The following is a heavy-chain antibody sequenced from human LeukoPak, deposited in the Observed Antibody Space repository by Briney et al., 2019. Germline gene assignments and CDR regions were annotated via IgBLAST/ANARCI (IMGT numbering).Heavy chain of an antibody. CDR1: GFTFNSFA. V-gene: IGHV3-30*02. CDR2: IQSDGSDK. J-gene: IGHJ4*02. CDR3: ARVTYYYDSSGYTVGGDDY. Sequence: GGSLSLSCAASGFTFNSFAMHWVGQAPGKGLEHLAFIQSDGSDKYYADSVKGRFTISRDNSKNTLYLQMNGLRGDDTAVYYCARVTYYYDSSGYTVGGDDYWGQGTLVTVSS. D-gene: IGHD3-22*01.